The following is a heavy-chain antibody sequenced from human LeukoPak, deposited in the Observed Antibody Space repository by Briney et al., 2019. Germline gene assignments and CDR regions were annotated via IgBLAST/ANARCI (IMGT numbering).Heavy chain of an antibody. D-gene: IGHD6-6*01. CDR1: GFTFSSYA. Sequence: PGGSLRLSCAASGFTFSSYAMSWVPQAPGKGLEWVSAISGSGGSTYYADSVKGRFTISRDNSKNTLYLQMNSLRAEDTAVYYCAKDKSGIAARANWFDPWGQGTLVTVSS. CDR3: AKDKSGIAARANWFDP. J-gene: IGHJ5*02. V-gene: IGHV3-23*01. CDR2: ISGSGGST.